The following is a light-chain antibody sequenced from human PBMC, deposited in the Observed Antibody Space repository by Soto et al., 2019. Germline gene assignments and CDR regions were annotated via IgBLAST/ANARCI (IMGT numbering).Light chain of an antibody. CDR2: GAS. J-gene: IGKJ2*01. CDR1: QRISSN. CDR3: QQYNNWPPAYT. V-gene: IGKV3-15*01. Sequence: EIVMTQSPATLSVSPRERATLSCRASQRISSNLAWYQQKPGQAPRHLIYGASTRATGIPKRFSGSGSGTEFTLTISSLQSEDFAVYSCQQYNNWPPAYTFGQGTKVEIK.